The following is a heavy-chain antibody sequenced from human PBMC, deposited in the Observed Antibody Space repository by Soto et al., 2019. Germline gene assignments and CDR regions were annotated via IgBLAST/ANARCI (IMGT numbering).Heavy chain of an antibody. CDR1: GGSISGYY. J-gene: IGHJ4*02. CDR3: ARHSNEYRKSLDY. V-gene: IGHV4-59*08. Sequence: SETLSLTCSVSGGSISGYYWSWIRQPPGKGLEWIAYIYYSGSSNSNPSLKSRVTISVDTSKNQFSLKLSSVTAADTAVYYCARHSNEYRKSLDYWGQGTLVTVSS. D-gene: IGHD1-1*01. CDR2: IYYSGSS.